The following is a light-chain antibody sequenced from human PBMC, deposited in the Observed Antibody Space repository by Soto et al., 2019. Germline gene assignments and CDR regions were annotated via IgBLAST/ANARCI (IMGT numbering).Light chain of an antibody. Sequence: EIVLTQSPATLSLSPGERATLSCWASQSVGTYLAWYQQKPGQAPRLLIYDASTRATGVPARFSGSGSGTDFTLTISSLEPEDSAVYYCQQRNNWSFGPVTTVDIK. CDR1: QSVGTY. V-gene: IGKV3-11*01. CDR2: DAS. CDR3: QQRNNWS. J-gene: IGKJ3*01.